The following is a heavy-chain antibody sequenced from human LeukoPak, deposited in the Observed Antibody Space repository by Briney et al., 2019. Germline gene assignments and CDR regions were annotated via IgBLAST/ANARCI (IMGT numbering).Heavy chain of an antibody. J-gene: IGHJ3*02. CDR3: ARSVFGFCSRATCYEGAFDI. D-gene: IGHD2-2*03. Sequence: SGGSLRLSCAASGFTFDNYDFHWVRQGTGKGLEWVSAIGTAGDTYYPGSVRGRLTISRENAKNTFYLQMNSLRAGDTAVYYCARSVFGFCSRATCYEGAFDIWGQGTMVTVSP. V-gene: IGHV3-13*01. CDR2: IGTAGDT. CDR1: GFTFDNYD.